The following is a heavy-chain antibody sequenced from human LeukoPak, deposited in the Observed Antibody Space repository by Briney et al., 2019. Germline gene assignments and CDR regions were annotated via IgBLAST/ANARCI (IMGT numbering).Heavy chain of an antibody. V-gene: IGHV4-34*01. Sequence: PSETLSLTCAVYGGSFSGYYWSWIRQPPGKGLEWIGEINHSGSTNYNPSLKSRVTISVDTSKNQFSLKLSSVTAADTAVYYRARGAVVVPAAAPAVGYDYVWGSYHIWGQGTLVTVSS. J-gene: IGHJ4*02. CDR1: GGSFSGYY. CDR3: ARGAVVVPAAAPAVGYDYVWGSYHI. CDR2: INHSGST. D-gene: IGHD3-16*02.